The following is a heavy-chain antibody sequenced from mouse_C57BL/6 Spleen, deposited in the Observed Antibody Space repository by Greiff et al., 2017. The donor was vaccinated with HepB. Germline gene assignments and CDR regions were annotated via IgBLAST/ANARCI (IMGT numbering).Heavy chain of an antibody. D-gene: IGHD4-1*01. Sequence: VKLMESGPGLVAPSQSLSITCTVSGFSLTSYGVDWVRQSPGKGLEWLGVIWGVGSTNYNSALKSRLSISKDNSKSQVFLKMNSLQTDDTAMYYCASDLGTGKFAYWGQGTLVTVSA. J-gene: IGHJ3*01. CDR3: ASDLGTGKFAY. CDR2: IWGVGST. V-gene: IGHV2-6*01. CDR1: GFSLTSYG.